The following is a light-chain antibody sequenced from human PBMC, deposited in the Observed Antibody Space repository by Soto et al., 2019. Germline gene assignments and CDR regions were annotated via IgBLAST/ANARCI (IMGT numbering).Light chain of an antibody. J-gene: IGKJ4*01. CDR2: GAS. Sequence: EIVMTQSPATLSVSPGERATLSCRASQTISTNLASYQQKPGQAPRLLIHGASTRATGIPARFSGSGSGTEFTLTISSLQSEGFAVYFCQQYNDWPPVTFGGGTKVEIK. CDR3: QQYNDWPPVT. V-gene: IGKV3-15*01. CDR1: QTISTN.